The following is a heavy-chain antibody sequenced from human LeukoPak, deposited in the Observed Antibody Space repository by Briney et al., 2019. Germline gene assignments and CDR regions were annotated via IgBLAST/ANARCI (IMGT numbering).Heavy chain of an antibody. D-gene: IGHD3-10*01. V-gene: IGHV1-2*02. CDR2: INPNSGGT. Sequence: ASVKVSCKASGYTFTGYYMHWVRPAPGQRLEWMGWINPNSGGTNYAQKFQGRVTMTRDTSISTAYMELSRLRSDDTAVYYCARDRGFGGYMDVWGKGTTVTVSS. J-gene: IGHJ6*03. CDR3: ARDRGFGGYMDV. CDR1: GYTFTGYY.